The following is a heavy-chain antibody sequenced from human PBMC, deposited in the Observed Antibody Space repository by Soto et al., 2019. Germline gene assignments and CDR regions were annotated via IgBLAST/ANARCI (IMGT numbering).Heavy chain of an antibody. D-gene: IGHD3-3*01. CDR3: ARSPITLVGVVSIPPNYYSEMDV. Sequence: QVQLVQSGAEVKKPGSSVKVSCKASGGTFNRYAISWVRQAPGQGLEWMGGIIPIFGIGNDAQRFQGRVTITADEAAGTAYMELSSLRSEDTGVNYCARSPITLVGVVSIPPNYYSEMDVWGQGTTVIVSS. V-gene: IGHV1-69*01. CDR2: IIPIFGIG. J-gene: IGHJ6*02. CDR1: GGTFNRYA.